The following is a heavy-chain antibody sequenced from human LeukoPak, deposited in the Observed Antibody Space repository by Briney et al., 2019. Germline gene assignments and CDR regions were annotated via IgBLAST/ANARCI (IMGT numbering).Heavy chain of an antibody. CDR1: GFTFSSYW. J-gene: IGHJ4*02. Sequence: GGSLRLSCAASGFTFSSYWMHWVRQAPGKGLVWVSRINSDGSSTSYADSVKGRFSISRDNAKNTLYLQMNSLRAADTAVYYCARLIYYDSSGYLDYWGQGSLVTVSS. D-gene: IGHD3-22*01. CDR2: INSDGSST. V-gene: IGHV3-74*01. CDR3: ARLIYYDSSGYLDY.